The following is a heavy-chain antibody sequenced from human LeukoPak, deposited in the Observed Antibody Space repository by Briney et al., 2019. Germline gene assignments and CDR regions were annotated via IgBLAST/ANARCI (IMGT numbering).Heavy chain of an antibody. Sequence: SETLSLTCTIHGDPILDSTYSSASIRQPPGKGLEWISTIFYTGNTHYNPSLKSRVTMSVDTVKNQFSLNLNSVTAADTAVYYCARQSSGYYYGWFDPWGRGTLVTVSS. CDR1: GDPILDSTYS. D-gene: IGHD3-22*01. V-gene: IGHV4-39*01. J-gene: IGHJ5*02. CDR3: ARQSSGYYYGWFDP. CDR2: IFYTGNT.